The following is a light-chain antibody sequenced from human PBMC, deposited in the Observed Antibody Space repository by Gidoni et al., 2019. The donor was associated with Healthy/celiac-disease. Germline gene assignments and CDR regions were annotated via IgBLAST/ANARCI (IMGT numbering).Light chain of an antibody. CDR1: QSLLHSNGYNY. CDR2: LGS. J-gene: IGKJ3*01. Sequence: DMVMTQSPLSLPVTPGEPASISCRSSQSLLHSNGYNYLDWYLQKPGQSPQLLIYLGSNRASGVPDRFSGSGSGTDFTLKISRVEADDVGVYFCMQALQTPLTFGPXTKVDIK. CDR3: MQALQTPLT. V-gene: IGKV2-28*01.